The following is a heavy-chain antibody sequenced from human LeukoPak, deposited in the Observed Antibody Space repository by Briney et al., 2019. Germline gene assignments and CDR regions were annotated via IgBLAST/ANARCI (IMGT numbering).Heavy chain of an antibody. CDR2: FDPEDGET. V-gene: IGHV1-24*01. CDR1: GYTLTELS. J-gene: IGHJ6*03. D-gene: IGHD3/OR15-3a*01. CDR3: ARDFGTQNYYYYMDV. Sequence: ASVKVSCKVSGYTLTELSMHWVRQALGKGLEWMGGFDPEDGETIYAQKFQGRVTMTEDTSTDTAYMELSSLRSEDTAVYYCARDFGTQNYYYYMDVWGKGTTVTVSS.